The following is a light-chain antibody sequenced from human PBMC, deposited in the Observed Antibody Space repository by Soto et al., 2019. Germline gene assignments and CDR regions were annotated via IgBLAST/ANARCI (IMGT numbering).Light chain of an antibody. J-gene: IGLJ3*02. CDR1: SSDVGSYNL. CDR2: EGS. V-gene: IGLV2-23*01. CDR3: CSYARSSTWV. Sequence: QSVLTQPASVSGSPGQSITISGTGTSSDVGSYNLVSWYQQHPGKAPKLLIYEGSKRPSGVSNRFSGSKSGNTASLTISGLQAEDEADYYCCSYARSSTWVFGGGTKLTVL.